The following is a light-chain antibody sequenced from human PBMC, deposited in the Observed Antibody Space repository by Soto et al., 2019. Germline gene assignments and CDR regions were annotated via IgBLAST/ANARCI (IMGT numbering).Light chain of an antibody. CDR2: EVN. CDR1: SSDVGGYNY. Sequence: QSVLAQPPSASGSPGQSVTISRTGTSSDVGGYNYVSWYQQHPGKASKLMIYEVNKRPSGVPDRFSASKSGNTASLTVSGLQAEDEADYYCSSYAGSNILFGTGTKVTVL. J-gene: IGLJ1*01. CDR3: SSYAGSNIL. V-gene: IGLV2-8*01.